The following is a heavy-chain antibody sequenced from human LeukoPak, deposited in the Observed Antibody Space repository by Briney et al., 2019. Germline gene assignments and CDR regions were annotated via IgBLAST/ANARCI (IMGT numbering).Heavy chain of an antibody. J-gene: IGHJ4*02. CDR2: INHSGST. CDR1: GGSFSGYY. V-gene: IGHV4-34*01. D-gene: IGHD7-27*01. Sequence: SETLSLTCAVYGGSFSGYYWSWIRQPPGKGLEWIGEINHSGSTNYNPPLKSRVTISVDTSKNQFSLNLSSVTAADTAVYYCARETPGAGHFDYWGQGSLVTVSS. CDR3: ARETPGAGHFDY.